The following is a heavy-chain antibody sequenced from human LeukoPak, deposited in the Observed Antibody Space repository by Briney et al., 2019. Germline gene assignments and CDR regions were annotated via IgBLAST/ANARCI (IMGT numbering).Heavy chain of an antibody. J-gene: IGHJ4*02. Sequence: PSEPLSLPCAVSGGSFSGYYWSWIRQPPGKGLEWIGEINHSGSTNYNPSLKSRVTISVDTSKNQFSLKLSSVTAADTAVYYCAREGVVGAYGHFDYWGQGTLVTVSS. CDR3: AREGVVGAYGHFDY. CDR2: INHSGST. CDR1: GGSFSGYY. D-gene: IGHD2-15*01. V-gene: IGHV4-34*01.